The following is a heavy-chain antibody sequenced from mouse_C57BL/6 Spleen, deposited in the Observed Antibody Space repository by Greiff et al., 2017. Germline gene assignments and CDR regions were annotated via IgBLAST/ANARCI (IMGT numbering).Heavy chain of an antibody. CDR1: GYTFTSYW. V-gene: IGHV1-55*01. CDR3: AREGAYYGSSYAWFAY. D-gene: IGHD1-1*01. J-gene: IGHJ3*01. CDR2: IYPGSGST. Sequence: QVQLQQPGAELVKPGASVKMSCKASGYTFTSYWITWVKQRTGQGLEWIGDIYPGSGSTNYNEKFKTKATLTVDTSSSTAYMQLSSLTSEDSAVYYCAREGAYYGSSYAWFAYWGQGTLVTVSA.